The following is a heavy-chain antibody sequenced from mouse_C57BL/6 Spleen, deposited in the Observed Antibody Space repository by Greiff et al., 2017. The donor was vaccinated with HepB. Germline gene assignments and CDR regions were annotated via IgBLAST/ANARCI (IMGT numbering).Heavy chain of an antibody. CDR1: GYTFTDHT. D-gene: IGHD1-1*01. CDR2: IYPRDGST. CDR3: ASPHYYGSSSYAMDY. V-gene: IGHV1-78*01. J-gene: IGHJ4*01. Sequence: VQLQQSDAELVKPGASVKISCKVSGYTFTDHTIHWMKQRPEQGLEWIGYIYPRDGSTKYNEKFKGKATLTSDKSSSTAYMQLNSLTSEDSAVYFCASPHYYGSSSYAMDYWGQGTSVTVSS.